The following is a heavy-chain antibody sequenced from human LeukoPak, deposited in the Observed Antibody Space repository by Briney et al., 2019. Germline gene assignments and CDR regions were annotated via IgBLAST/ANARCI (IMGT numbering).Heavy chain of an antibody. J-gene: IGHJ4*02. CDR3: TGVSRSSWYDY. CDR1: GFTFSNAW. D-gene: IGHD6-13*01. CDR2: IKSKTDGGTP. Sequence: GGSLRLSCAASGFTFSNAWMSGVRQAPGKGLEWVGRIKSKTDGGTPDYAAPVKGRFTISRDDSKNTLYLQMNSLKTEDTAVYYCTGVSRSSWYDYWGQGTLVTVSS. V-gene: IGHV3-15*01.